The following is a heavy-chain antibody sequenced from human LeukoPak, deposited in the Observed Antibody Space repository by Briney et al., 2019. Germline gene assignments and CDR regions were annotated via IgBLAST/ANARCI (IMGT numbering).Heavy chain of an antibody. J-gene: IGHJ4*02. CDR1: GFTFSSYA. Sequence: GGSLRLSCAASGFTFSSYAMSWVRQAPGKGLEWVSGISGSGDNTYYADSVKGRFTISRDNSKNTLYLQMNSLRAEDTAVYYCERQAGIAVAAYDYWGQGTLVTVSS. CDR2: ISGSGDNT. D-gene: IGHD6-19*01. V-gene: IGHV3-23*01. CDR3: ERQAGIAVAAYDY.